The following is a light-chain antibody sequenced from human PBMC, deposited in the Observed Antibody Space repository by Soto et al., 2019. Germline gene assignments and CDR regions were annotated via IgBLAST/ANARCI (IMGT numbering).Light chain of an antibody. V-gene: IGKV1-33*01. J-gene: IGKJ4*01. CDR3: QQYDNLPLT. CDR2: DAS. Sequence: DIQMTQSPSSLSASVGDRVTITCQASQGINKNLIWYQQKPGKAPKLLIYDASDLETGVPSRFSGSGSGTDFTFTINSLQPEDIATYYCQQYDNLPLTFGGGTKVDIK. CDR1: QGINKN.